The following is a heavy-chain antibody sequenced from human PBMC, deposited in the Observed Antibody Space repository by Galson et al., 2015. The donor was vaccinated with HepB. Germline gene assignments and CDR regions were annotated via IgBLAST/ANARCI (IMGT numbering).Heavy chain of an antibody. V-gene: IGHV3-66*03. D-gene: IGHD4-11*01. CDR2: IYTNGST. Sequence: SLRLSCAASAVNVTNNYMSWVRQAPGKGLDWVSVIYTNGSTYYADSVKGRFTISRDSSKNTVYLQMNSLRAEDTAVYYCARDQGDDYLNYYYYFGMDIWGRGTTVTVSS. J-gene: IGHJ6*02. CDR1: AVNVTNNY. CDR3: ARDQGDDYLNYYYYFGMDI.